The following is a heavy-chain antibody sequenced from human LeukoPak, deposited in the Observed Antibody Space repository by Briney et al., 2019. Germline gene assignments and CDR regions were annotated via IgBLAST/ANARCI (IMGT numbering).Heavy chain of an antibody. CDR1: GGSISSYY. D-gene: IGHD2-21*01. CDR3: ARGRIYCGGDCFDY. Sequence: SETLSLTCTVSGGSISSYYWSWIRQPAGKGLEWIGRIYTSGSTNYTPSLKSRVTMSVDTSKNQFSLKLSSVTAADTAVYYCARGRIYCGGDCFDYWGQGTLVTVSS. V-gene: IGHV4-4*07. J-gene: IGHJ4*02. CDR2: IYTSGST.